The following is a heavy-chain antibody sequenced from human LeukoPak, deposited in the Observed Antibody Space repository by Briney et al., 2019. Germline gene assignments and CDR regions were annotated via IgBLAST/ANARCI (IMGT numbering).Heavy chain of an antibody. J-gene: IGHJ4*02. CDR3: ARDSIDYGDYVVDY. V-gene: IGHV3-33*01. Sequence: GGSLRLSCAASGFTFSSCGMHWVRQAPGKGLEWVAVIWYDGSNKYYTDSVKGRFTISRDNSKNTLYLQMNSLRAEDTAVYYCARDSIDYGDYVVDYWGQGTLVTVSS. D-gene: IGHD4-17*01. CDR1: GFTFSSCG. CDR2: IWYDGSNK.